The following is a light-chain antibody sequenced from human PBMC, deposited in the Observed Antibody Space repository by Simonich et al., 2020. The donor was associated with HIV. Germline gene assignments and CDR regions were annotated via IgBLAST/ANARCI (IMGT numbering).Light chain of an antibody. CDR1: QRISIG. CDR3: QQYKSYSRT. J-gene: IGKJ1*01. V-gene: IGKV1-5*03. CDR2: RAS. Sequence: DIQMTQSPSTLSASLGDGVTITCRASQRISIGLAWYQQKPGKAPKLLIYRASSLESGVPSRFSGSGSGTEFTLTISSLQPDDFATYYCQQYKSYSRTFGQGTKVEIK.